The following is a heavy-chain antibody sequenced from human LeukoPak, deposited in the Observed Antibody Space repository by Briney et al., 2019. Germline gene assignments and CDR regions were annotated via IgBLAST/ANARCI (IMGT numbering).Heavy chain of an antibody. J-gene: IGHJ3*02. V-gene: IGHV4-4*07. Sequence: SETLSLTCTVSGGSISSYYWSWIRQPAGKGLEWIGHIYSSGSTNYNPSLKSRITMSVDTSRNHFSLKLSSVTAADTAVYYCASLNPAQDAFNIWGQGTMVTVSS. CDR1: GGSISSYY. CDR3: ASLNPAQDAFNI. CDR2: IYSSGST.